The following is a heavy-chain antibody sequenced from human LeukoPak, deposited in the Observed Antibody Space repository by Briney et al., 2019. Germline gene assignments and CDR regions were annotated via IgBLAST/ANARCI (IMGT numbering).Heavy chain of an antibody. Sequence: SVKVSCKASGGTFSSYAISWVRQATGQGLEWMGGIIPIFGTANYAQKFQGRVTITADESTSTAYMELSSLRSEDTAVYYCASQPQRRWYYYGMDVWGKGTTVTVSS. D-gene: IGHD6-25*01. CDR2: IIPIFGTA. CDR3: ASQPQRRWYYYGMDV. V-gene: IGHV1-69*01. J-gene: IGHJ6*04. CDR1: GGTFSSYA.